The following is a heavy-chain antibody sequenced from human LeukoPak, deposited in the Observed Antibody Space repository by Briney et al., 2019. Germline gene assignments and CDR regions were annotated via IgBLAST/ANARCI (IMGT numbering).Heavy chain of an antibody. CDR1: GFTVSSNY. J-gene: IGHJ6*02. D-gene: IGHD6-19*01. CDR2: ISWNSGSI. CDR3: AKSIAVAGVDRRYYYYGMDV. Sequence: GGSLRLSCAASGFTVSSNYMSWVRQAPGKGLEWVSGISWNSGSIGYADSVKGRFTISRDNAKNSLYLQMNSLRAEDTALYYCAKSIAVAGVDRRYYYYGMDVWGQGTTVTVSS. V-gene: IGHV3-9*01.